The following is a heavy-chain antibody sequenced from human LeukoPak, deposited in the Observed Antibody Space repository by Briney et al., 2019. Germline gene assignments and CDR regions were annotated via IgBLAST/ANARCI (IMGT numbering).Heavy chain of an antibody. V-gene: IGHV5-51*01. CDR1: GYNFANYW. CDR3: ARQNVDNPSGKHYVHGLDS. CDR2: IFPDDSDT. D-gene: IGHD3-16*01. J-gene: IGHJ4*02. Sequence: GESLKISCKGSGYNFANYWIAWVRQVPGKGLEWMAIIFPDDSDTRYSPSFQGQVTISADKSTSTAYLQWNTLKASDTAAYFCARQNVDNPSGKHYVHGLDSWGQGTLVTVSS.